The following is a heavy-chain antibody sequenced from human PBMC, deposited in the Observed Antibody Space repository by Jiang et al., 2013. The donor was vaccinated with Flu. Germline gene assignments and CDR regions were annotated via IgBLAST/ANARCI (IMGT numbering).Heavy chain of an antibody. CDR1: GGSISSSSYY. D-gene: IGHD5-12*01. CDR2: IYYSGST. CDR3: ARHRVKNIVAPRYYFDY. Sequence: GSGLVKPSETLSLTCTVSGGSISSSSYYWGWIRQPPGKGLEWIGSIYYSGSTYYNPSLKSRVTISVDTSKNQFSLKLSSVTAADTAVYYCARHRVKNIVAPRYYFDYVGSGNP. J-gene: IGHJ4*02. V-gene: IGHV4-39*01.